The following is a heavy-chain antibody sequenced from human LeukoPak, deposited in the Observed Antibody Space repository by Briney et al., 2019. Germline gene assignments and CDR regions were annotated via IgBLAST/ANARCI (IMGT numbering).Heavy chain of an antibody. J-gene: IGHJ5*02. CDR3: AKGGYCTSSSCRYNWFDP. CDR2: ISASGGST. CDR1: GFTFSSYA. Sequence: GGSLRLSCAASGFTFSSYAMSWVRQAPGKGLEWVSTISASGGSTYYADSVKGRFTISRDNSKNTLYLQMNSLRAGDTAVYYCAKGGYCTSSSCRYNWFDPWGQGTRVTVSS. D-gene: IGHD2-2*03. V-gene: IGHV3-23*01.